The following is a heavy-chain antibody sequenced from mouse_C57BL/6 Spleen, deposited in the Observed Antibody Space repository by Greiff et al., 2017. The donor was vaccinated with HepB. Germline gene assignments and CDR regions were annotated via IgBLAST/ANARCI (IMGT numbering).Heavy chain of an antibody. CDR1: GFTFSDYY. CDR3: ARQTIYDGYYSYFDY. Sequence: DVMLVESGGGLVQPGGSLKLSCAASGFTFSDYYMYWVRQTPEKRLEWVAYISNGGGSTYYPDTVKGRFTISRDNAKNTLYLQMSRLKSEDTAMYYCARQTIYDGYYSYFDYWGQGTTLTVSS. D-gene: IGHD2-3*01. V-gene: IGHV5-12*01. J-gene: IGHJ2*01. CDR2: ISNGGGST.